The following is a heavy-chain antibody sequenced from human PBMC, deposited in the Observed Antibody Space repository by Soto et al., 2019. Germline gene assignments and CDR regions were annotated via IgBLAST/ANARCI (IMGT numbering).Heavy chain of an antibody. CDR1: GGSISSYY. V-gene: IGHV4-59*08. CDR3: ARRYGDCFDY. Sequence: PSETLSLTCTVSGGSISSYYWSWIRQPPGKGLEWIGYIYYSGSTNYNPSLKSRVTISVDTSKNQFSLKLSSVTAADTAVYYCARRYGDCFDYRGQRTPVTVSS. D-gene: IGHD4-17*01. J-gene: IGHJ4*02. CDR2: IYYSGST.